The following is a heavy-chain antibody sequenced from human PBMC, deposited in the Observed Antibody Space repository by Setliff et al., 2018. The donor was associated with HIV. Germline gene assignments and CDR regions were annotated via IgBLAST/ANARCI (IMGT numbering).Heavy chain of an antibody. D-gene: IGHD4-17*01. CDR3: AKDPTHDSYGDYYWYFDL. CDR1: GYTFTGYA. V-gene: IGHV1-18*01. J-gene: IGHJ2*01. Sequence: ASVKVSCKASGYTFTGYAISWVRQAPGQGLEWLGWISAYNGNTNYAQKLQGRVTMTTDTSTSTAYMELRSLRSDDTAVYYCAKDPTHDSYGDYYWYFDLWGRGTLVTVSS. CDR2: ISAYNGNT.